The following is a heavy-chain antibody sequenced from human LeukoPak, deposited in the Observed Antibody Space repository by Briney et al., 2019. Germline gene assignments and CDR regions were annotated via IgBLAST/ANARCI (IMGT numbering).Heavy chain of an antibody. D-gene: IGHD2-2*01. Sequence: SETLSLTCTVSGGSMSDYYWGWSRQPPGKGLEWIGYIYYTGTTNYNPSLKSRVTILVDTSKNQFSLKLNSVPAADTGVYYCARDQRRTSCFDYWGQGTLVTVSS. CDR3: ARDQRRTSCFDY. CDR1: GGSMSDYY. J-gene: IGHJ4*02. V-gene: IGHV4-59*01. CDR2: IYYTGTT.